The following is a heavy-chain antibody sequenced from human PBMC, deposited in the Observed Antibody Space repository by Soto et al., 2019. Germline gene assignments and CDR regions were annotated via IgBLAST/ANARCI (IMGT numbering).Heavy chain of an antibody. CDR2: ISGSGGST. V-gene: IGHV3-23*01. CDR3: AKANLNPFYYGSGSNFDY. J-gene: IGHJ4*02. CDR1: RFTCSNYA. Sequence: GGSLRLSCAASRFTCSNYAMSWVRQAPGKGLEWVSAISGSGGSTYYADSVKGRFTISRDNSKNTLYLQVNSLRAEDTAVYYCAKANLNPFYYGSGSNFDYWGQGTLVTVSS. D-gene: IGHD3-10*01.